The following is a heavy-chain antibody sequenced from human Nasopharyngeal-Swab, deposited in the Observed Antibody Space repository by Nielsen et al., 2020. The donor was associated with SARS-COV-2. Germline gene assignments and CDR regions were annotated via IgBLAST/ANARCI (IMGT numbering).Heavy chain of an antibody. CDR2: ISWNSGSI. CDR1: GFTFDDYA. V-gene: IGHV3-9*01. Sequence: GGSLRLSCAASGFTFDDYAMHWVRQAPGKGLEWVSGISWNSGSIGYADSVKGRFTISRDNAKNSLYLQMNSLRAEDTAVYYCARITVAGDYYYGMDVWGQGTTVTVSS. J-gene: IGHJ6*02. CDR3: ARITVAGDYYYGMDV. D-gene: IGHD6-19*01.